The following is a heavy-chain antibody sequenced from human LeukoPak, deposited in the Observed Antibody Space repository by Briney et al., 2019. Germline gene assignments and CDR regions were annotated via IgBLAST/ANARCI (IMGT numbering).Heavy chain of an antibody. CDR1: GFTFSSYW. CDR2: IRYDGSNK. J-gene: IGHJ4*02. CDR3: AKEGGPMIVVAVYYFDY. D-gene: IGHD3-22*01. V-gene: IGHV3-30*02. Sequence: GGSLRLSCAASGFTFSSYWMSWVRQAPGKGLEWVAFIRYDGSNKYYADSVKGRFTISRDNSKNTLYLQMNSLRAEDTAVYYCAKEGGPMIVVAVYYFDYWGQGTLVTVSS.